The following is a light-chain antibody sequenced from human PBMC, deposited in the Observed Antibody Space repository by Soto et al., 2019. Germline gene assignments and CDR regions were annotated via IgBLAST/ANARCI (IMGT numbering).Light chain of an antibody. CDR2: DVS. CDR3: SSYTSSSTPHVV. CDR1: SSDVGGYNY. Sequence: QSALTQPASVSGSTGQSITISCTGTSSDVGGYNYVSWYQQYPGKAPKLMIYDVSNRPSGVSNRFSGSKSGNTASLTISGLQAEDEADYYCSSYTSSSTPHVVFGGGTQLTVL. J-gene: IGLJ2*01. V-gene: IGLV2-14*01.